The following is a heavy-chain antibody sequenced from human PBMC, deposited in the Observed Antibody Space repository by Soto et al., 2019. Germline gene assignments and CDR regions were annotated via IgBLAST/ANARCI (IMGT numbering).Heavy chain of an antibody. J-gene: IGHJ6*02. V-gene: IGHV1-18*04. Sequence: ASVKVSCKASGYTFTSYGISWVRPALGQGLEWMGWISAYNGNTNYAQKLQGRVTMTTDTSTSTAYMELRSMRSDDTAVYYCARGGIAAAVGYYYGMDVWGQGTTVTVSS. CDR1: GYTFTSYG. D-gene: IGHD6-13*01. CDR3: ARGGIAAAVGYYYGMDV. CDR2: ISAYNGNT.